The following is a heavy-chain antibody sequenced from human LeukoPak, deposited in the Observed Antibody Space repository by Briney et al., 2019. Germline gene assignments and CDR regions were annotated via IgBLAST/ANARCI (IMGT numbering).Heavy chain of an antibody. J-gene: IGHJ4*02. D-gene: IGHD3-22*01. CDR1: GFTFSSYA. Sequence: GGSLRLSCAASGFTFSSYAMSWVRQAPGKGLEWVPAISGSGGSTYYADSVKGRFTISRDNSKNTLYLQMNSLRAEDTAVYYCAKDGPHYYDSSGYYDYWGQGTLVTVSS. CDR3: AKDGPHYYDSSGYYDY. CDR2: ISGSGGST. V-gene: IGHV3-23*01.